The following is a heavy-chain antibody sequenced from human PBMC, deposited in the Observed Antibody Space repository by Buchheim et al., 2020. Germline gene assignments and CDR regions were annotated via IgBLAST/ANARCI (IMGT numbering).Heavy chain of an antibody. CDR3: ARGGDSSGYYSIYYYMDV. Sequence: QVQLVESGGGLVRPGGFLRLSCAASGFTFSDYYMNWIRQAPGKGLEWVSYISSSGYTTYYADSVRGRFTISRDNAENSLFLKMNSLRAEDTAVYYCARGGDSSGYYSIYYYMDVWGKGTT. CDR2: ISSSGYTT. J-gene: IGHJ6*03. CDR1: GFTFSDYY. V-gene: IGHV3-11*01. D-gene: IGHD3-22*01.